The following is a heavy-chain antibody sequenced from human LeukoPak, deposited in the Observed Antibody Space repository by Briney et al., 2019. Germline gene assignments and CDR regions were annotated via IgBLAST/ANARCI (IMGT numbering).Heavy chain of an antibody. D-gene: IGHD3-10*01. CDR1: GGSISSYY. Sequence: SETLSLTCTVSGGSISSYYWSWSRQPAGKGLEWIGRIYTSGSTNYNPSLKSRVTMSVDTSKNQFSLKLSSVTAADTPVYYCARDTFMVRGVMRAFDIWGQGTMVTVSS. CDR3: ARDTFMVRGVMRAFDI. J-gene: IGHJ3*02. V-gene: IGHV4-4*07. CDR2: IYTSGST.